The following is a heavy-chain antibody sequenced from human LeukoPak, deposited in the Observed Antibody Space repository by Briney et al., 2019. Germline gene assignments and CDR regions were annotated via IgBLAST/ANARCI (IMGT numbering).Heavy chain of an antibody. D-gene: IGHD2-21*01. CDR2: ISYGGST. CDR1: GGSISSNSNY. CDR3: ARQALWFFDH. Sequence: NASGTLSLTCTVSGGSISSNSNYWAWIRQPPGRGLEWIGSISYGGSTYYSPSLESRVTISVDTSKNQFSLRLSSVTAADTAVYYCARQALWFFDHWGQGTLDTVSS. J-gene: IGHJ4*02. V-gene: IGHV4-39*01.